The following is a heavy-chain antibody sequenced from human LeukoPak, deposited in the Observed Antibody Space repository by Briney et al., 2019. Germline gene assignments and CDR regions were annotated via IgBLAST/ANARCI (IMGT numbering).Heavy chain of an antibody. D-gene: IGHD3-3*01. CDR2: IYYSGST. CDR1: GGSISSGGYY. J-gene: IGHJ4*02. CDR3: ARESSYYDFWSGYRHHRYFDY. V-gene: IGHV4-31*03. Sequence: PSETLSLTCTVSGGSISSGGYYWSWIRQHPGKGLEWIGYIYYSGSTYYNPSLKSRVTISVDTSKNQFSLKLSSVTAADTAVYYCARESSYYDFWSGYRHHRYFDYWGQGTLVTVSS.